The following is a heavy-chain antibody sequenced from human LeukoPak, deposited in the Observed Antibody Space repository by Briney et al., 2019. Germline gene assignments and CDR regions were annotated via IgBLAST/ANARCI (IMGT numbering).Heavy chain of an antibody. D-gene: IGHD3-3*01. V-gene: IGHV1-2*06. J-gene: IGHJ6*02. CDR1: GYTFTGYY. CDR3: ARGYYDFWSGYYFGMDV. CDR2: INPNSGGT. Sequence: ASVKVSCKASGYTFTGYYMHWVRQAPGQGLEWMGRINPNSGGTNYAQKFQGRVTMTRDTSISTAYMELSRLRSDDTAVYYCARGYYDFWSGYYFGMDVWGQGTTVTVSS.